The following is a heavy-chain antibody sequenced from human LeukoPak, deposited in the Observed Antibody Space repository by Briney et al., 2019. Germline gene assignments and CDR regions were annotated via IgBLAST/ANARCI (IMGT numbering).Heavy chain of an antibody. D-gene: IGHD2-15*01. Sequence: GGSLRLSCIASGFNMSDYWMSWVRQAPGKGLEWVANIKQDGSEIYSGDSLKGRFTISRDNAKNSLYLQMNSLRGEDTAVYYCARDIDWLDCWGQGTLFTVSS. J-gene: IGHJ5*01. CDR1: GFNMSDYW. CDR3: ARDIDWLDC. CDR2: IKQDGSEI. V-gene: IGHV3-7*01.